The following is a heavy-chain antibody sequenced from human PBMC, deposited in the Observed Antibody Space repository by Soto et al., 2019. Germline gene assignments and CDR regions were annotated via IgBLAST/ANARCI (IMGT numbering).Heavy chain of an antibody. J-gene: IGHJ5*02. CDR2: FDPDEAET. V-gene: IGHV1-24*01. Sequence: QVPLVQSGAEVKKPGASVKVSCKVSGYTLNEVAMHWVRQAPGKGLERLGGFDPDEAETIYAQHFQGRVTMTEDTSTDTVYMELSSLRSEDTALYFCTTYHGDYNFDHWGQGTLVTVSS. CDR3: TTYHGDYNFDH. D-gene: IGHD4-17*01. CDR1: GYTLNEVA.